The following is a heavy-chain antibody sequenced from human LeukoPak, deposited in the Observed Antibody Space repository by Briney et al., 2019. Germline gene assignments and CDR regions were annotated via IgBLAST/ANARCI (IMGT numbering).Heavy chain of an antibody. CDR3: ARHSSVRSPFDY. J-gene: IGHJ4*02. Sequence: SETLSLTCTVSGASISNYYWSWIRQSPGKGLEWIGYMLYSGSTNQNPSLRSRVTISVDTSKNQVSLKLSSATAADTAVYYCARHSSVRSPFDYWGQGTLVTVSS. D-gene: IGHD5/OR15-5a*01. V-gene: IGHV4-59*08. CDR1: GASISNYY. CDR2: MLYSGST.